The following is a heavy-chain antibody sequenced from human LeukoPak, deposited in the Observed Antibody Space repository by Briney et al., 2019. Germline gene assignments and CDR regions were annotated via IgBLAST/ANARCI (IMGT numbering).Heavy chain of an antibody. CDR3: AKSVDGGNSPFDY. D-gene: IGHD4-23*01. V-gene: IGHV4-28*01. J-gene: IGHJ4*02. CDR2: IYYSGNT. Sequence: SDTLSLTCAVSGYSISSSNWWGWIRQPPGKGLEWIGYIYYSGNTHYNPSLKSRVTMSVDTPKNQFSLNLSSVTAVDTAIYYCAKSVDGGNSPFDYWGQGTLVTVSS. CDR1: GYSISSSNW.